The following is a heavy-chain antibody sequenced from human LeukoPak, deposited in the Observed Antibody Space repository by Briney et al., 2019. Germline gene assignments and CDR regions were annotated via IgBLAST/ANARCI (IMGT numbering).Heavy chain of an antibody. CDR1: GFTFSSYA. CDR2: ISSSSSYI. J-gene: IGHJ4*02. CDR3: ARGVRDGYNYY. V-gene: IGHV3-21*01. D-gene: IGHD5-24*01. Sequence: KPGGSLRLSCAASGFTFSSYAMSWVRQAPGKGLEWVSSISSSSSYIYYADSVKGRFTISRDNAKNSLYLQMNSLRAEDTAVYYCARGVRDGYNYYWGQGTLVTVSS.